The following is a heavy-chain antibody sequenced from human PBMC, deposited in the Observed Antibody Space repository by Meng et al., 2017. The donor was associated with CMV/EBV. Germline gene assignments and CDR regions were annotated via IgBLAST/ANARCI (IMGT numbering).Heavy chain of an antibody. J-gene: IGHJ4*02. V-gene: IGHV3-30*02. CDR2: IRYDGSNK. Sequence: GGSLRLSCAASGFTFSSYGMHWVRQVPGKGLEWVAFIRYDGSNKYYADSVKGRFTISRDNSKKTLFLQMNSLRAEDTAVYFCAKDQGEVEYYYGLVEYSPHDYFFYFWGQGTLVTVSS. CDR1: GFTFSSYG. D-gene: IGHD3-10*01. CDR3: AKDQGEVEYYYGLVEYSPHDYFFYF.